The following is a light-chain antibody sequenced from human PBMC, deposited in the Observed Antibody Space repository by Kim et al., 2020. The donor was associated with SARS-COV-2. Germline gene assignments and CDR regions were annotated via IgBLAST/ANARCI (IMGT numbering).Light chain of an antibody. CDR1: QSIGNSY. CDR2: STS. V-gene: IGKV1-39*01. J-gene: IGKJ2*01. Sequence: ASVGDRVTITCRASQSIGNSYLNWYVQKPVKAPNLLIYSTSSLESGVPSRFSGSGSGTDFTLTITSLQVEDFATYYCQQSYNTPYTFGQGTKLEI. CDR3: QQSYNTPYT.